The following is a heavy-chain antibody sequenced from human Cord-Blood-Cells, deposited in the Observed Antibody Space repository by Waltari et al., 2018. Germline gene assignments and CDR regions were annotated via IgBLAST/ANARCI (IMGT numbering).Heavy chain of an antibody. J-gene: IGHJ4*02. V-gene: IGHV5-51*01. CDR1: GYSFTSYW. CDR3: ARLAFYGSGSYYFDY. D-gene: IGHD3-10*01. Sequence: EVQPVPSGAEVKKPGESLKISSEGAGYSFTSYWLGWVRQMPGKGLEWMGIIYPGDSDTRYSPSFQGQVTISADKSISTAYLQWSSLKASDTAMYYCARLAFYGSGSYYFDYWGQGTLVTVSS. CDR2: IYPGDSDT.